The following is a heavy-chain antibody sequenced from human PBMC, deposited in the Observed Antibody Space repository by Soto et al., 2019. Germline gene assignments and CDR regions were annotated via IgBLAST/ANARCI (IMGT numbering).Heavy chain of an antibody. V-gene: IGHV3-30*18. CDR3: ANSGGGKAAAGTGSYYYYRIDV. CDR1: GFTFSSYG. D-gene: IGHD6-13*01. CDR2: ISYDGSNK. Sequence: GGSLRLSCAASGFTFSSYGRHWVRQAPGKGLEWVAVISYDGSNKYYADSVKGRFTISRDNSKNTLYLQMNSLRAEDTAVYYFANSGGGKAAAGTGSYYYYRIDVWGQGTPVTVSS. J-gene: IGHJ6*02.